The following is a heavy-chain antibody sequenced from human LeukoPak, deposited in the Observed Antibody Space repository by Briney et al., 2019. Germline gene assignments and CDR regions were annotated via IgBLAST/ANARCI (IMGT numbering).Heavy chain of an antibody. Sequence: SETLSLTCTVSGGSISSYYWSWIRQPPGKGLEWIGYIHYSGSTNYNPSLKSRVTISVDTSKNQFSLKLSSVTAADTAVYYCARGPTYYDILTGYYKGDAFDIWGQGTMVTVSS. J-gene: IGHJ3*02. CDR2: IHYSGST. CDR3: ARGPTYYDILTGYYKGDAFDI. D-gene: IGHD3-9*01. V-gene: IGHV4-59*01. CDR1: GGSISSYY.